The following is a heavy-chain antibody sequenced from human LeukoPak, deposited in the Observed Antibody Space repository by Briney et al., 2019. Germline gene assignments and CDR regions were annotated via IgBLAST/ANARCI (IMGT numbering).Heavy chain of an antibody. V-gene: IGHV1-2*02. D-gene: IGHD3-22*01. CDR2: INPNSGGT. CDR1: GYTFTGYY. CDR3: ARGGGYYDSSGYYVN. J-gene: IGHJ4*02. Sequence: GASVKVSCKASGYTFTGYYMHWVRQAPGQGLEWMGWINPNSGGTNYAQKFQGRVTMTRDTSISTAYMELSRLRSDDTAVYYCARGGGYYDSSGYYVNWGQGTLVTVSS.